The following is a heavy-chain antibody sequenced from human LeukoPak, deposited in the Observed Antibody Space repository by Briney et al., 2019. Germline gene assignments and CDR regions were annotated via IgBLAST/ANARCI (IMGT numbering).Heavy chain of an antibody. V-gene: IGHV3-21*01. Sequence: GGSLRLSCAASGFTFSSYSMNWVRQAPGKGLEWVSSISSSSSYIYYADSVKGRFTISRDNAKNSLYLQMNSLRAEDTAVYYCARDVGVGKSAFDIWGQGTMVTVSS. CDR2: ISSSSSYI. D-gene: IGHD2-15*01. J-gene: IGHJ3*02. CDR1: GFTFSSYS. CDR3: ARDVGVGKSAFDI.